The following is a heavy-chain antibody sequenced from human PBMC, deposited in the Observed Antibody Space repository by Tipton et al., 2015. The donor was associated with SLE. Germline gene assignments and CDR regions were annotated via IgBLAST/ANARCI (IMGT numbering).Heavy chain of an antibody. CDR1: GGSFSDYS. V-gene: IGHV4-34*01. J-gene: IGHJ4*02. Sequence: LRLSCAVYGGSFSDYSWSWIRQPPGKGLEWIGEINHSGSTNYNPSLKSRFTISIDTSKNQFSLRLSSVTAADTAVYYCARDCTTGVCYTTSFASWGQGTLVTVSP. CDR3: ARDCTTGVCYTTSFAS. D-gene: IGHD2-8*01. CDR2: INHSGST.